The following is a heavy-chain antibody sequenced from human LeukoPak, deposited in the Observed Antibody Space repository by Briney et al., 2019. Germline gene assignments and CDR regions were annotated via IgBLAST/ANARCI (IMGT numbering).Heavy chain of an antibody. CDR3: ASSHAVAYAMDV. V-gene: IGHV3-30*03. Sequence: GGSLRLSCAASGFDFSWYGMHWVRQTPGKGLEWLTTISHDGSREFYADSVRGRFNVSRNNSMNTLNLQMNSLRPEDTAVYFCASSHAVAYAMDVWGQGTTAIVSS. CDR2: ISHDGSRE. CDR1: GFDFSWYG. J-gene: IGHJ6*02. D-gene: IGHD4-23*01.